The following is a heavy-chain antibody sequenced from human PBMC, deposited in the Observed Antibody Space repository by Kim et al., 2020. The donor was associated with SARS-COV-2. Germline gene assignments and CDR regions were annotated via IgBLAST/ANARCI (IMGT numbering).Heavy chain of an antibody. J-gene: IGHJ6*02. V-gene: IGHV3-13*01. CDR3: ARGGNYYYYYGMDV. Sequence: PGSGKARFTISGENAKNSLYLQMNSLRAGDTAVYYCARGGNYYYYYGMDVWGQGTTVTVSS.